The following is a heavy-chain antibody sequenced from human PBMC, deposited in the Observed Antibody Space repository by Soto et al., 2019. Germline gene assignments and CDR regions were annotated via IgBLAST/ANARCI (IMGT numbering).Heavy chain of an antibody. Sequence: PGESLKVSCKGSGYSFTSYWISWVRQMPGKCLEWMGRIDPSDSYTNYSPSFQGHVTISADKSISTAYLQWSSLKASDTAMYYCARGSNYVHYYYGMDVWGQGTTVTVSS. D-gene: IGHD4-4*01. V-gene: IGHV5-10-1*01. CDR1: GYSFTSYW. J-gene: IGHJ6*02. CDR2: IDPSDSYT. CDR3: ARGSNYVHYYYGMDV.